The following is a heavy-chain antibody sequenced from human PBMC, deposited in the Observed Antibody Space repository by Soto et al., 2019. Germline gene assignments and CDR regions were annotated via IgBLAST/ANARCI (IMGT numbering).Heavy chain of an antibody. CDR3: ARVGIGVVTDAFDI. V-gene: IGHV3-72*01. Sequence: GGSLSLSCAASGFTFSDHYMDWVRQAPGKGLEWVGRTRNKANSYTTEYAASVKGRFTISRDDSKNSLYLQMNSLKTEDTAVYYCARVGIGVVTDAFDIWGQGTMVTVSS. J-gene: IGHJ3*02. CDR1: GFTFSDHY. D-gene: IGHD2-21*01. CDR2: TRNKANSYTT.